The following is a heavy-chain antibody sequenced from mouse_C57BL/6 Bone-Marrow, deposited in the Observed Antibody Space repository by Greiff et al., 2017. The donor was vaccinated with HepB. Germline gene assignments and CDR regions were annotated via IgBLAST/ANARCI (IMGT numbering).Heavy chain of an antibody. J-gene: IGHJ4*01. CDR3: AREGSSYVGYAMDY. CDR1: GYSITSGYY. CDR2: ISYDGSN. D-gene: IGHD1-1*01. Sequence: EESGPGLVKPSQSLSLTCSVTGYSITSGYYWNWIRQFPGNKLEWMGYISYDGSNNYNPSLKNRISITRDTSKNQFFLKLNSVTTEDTATYYCAREGSSYVGYAMDYWGQGTSVTVSS. V-gene: IGHV3-6*01.